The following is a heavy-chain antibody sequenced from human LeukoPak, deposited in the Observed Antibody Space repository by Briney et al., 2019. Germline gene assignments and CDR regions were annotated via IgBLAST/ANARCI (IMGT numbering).Heavy chain of an antibody. CDR2: ISAYNGNT. CDR3: VREFLNYDILTGYYFDY. D-gene: IGHD3-9*01. CDR1: GYTFTSYG. J-gene: IGHJ4*02. Sequence: ASVKVSCNASGYTFTSYGISWVRQAPGQGLEWMGWISAYNGNTNYAQKLQGRVTMTTDTSTSTAYMELRSLRSDDTAVYYCVREFLNYDILTGYYFDYWGQGTLVTVSS. V-gene: IGHV1-18*01.